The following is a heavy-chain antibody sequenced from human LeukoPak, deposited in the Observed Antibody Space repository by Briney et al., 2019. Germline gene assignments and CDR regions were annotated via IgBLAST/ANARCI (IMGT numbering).Heavy chain of an antibody. D-gene: IGHD6-19*01. CDR2: IWYDGSNK. Sequence: PGGSLRLSCAASGFTFSSYGMHWVRQAPGKGLEWVAVIWYDGSNKYYADSVKGRFTISRDNSKNTLYLQMNSLRAEDTAVYYCARGSGSYSSGWYGYWGQGTPVTVSS. V-gene: IGHV3-33*01. CDR3: ARGSGSYSSGWYGY. J-gene: IGHJ4*02. CDR1: GFTFSSYG.